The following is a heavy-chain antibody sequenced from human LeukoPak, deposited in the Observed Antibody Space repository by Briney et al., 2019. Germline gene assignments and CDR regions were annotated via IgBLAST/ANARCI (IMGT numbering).Heavy chain of an antibody. CDR2: IDYDGTNT. Sequence: GGSLGLSCEASGFTFSSYWMHWVRQPPGKGLLWVSRIDYDGTNTFYADSVKGRFTVSRDNAKNTLYLQMNSLRAEDTAVYYCARGGVDYWGQGTLVTVSS. CDR1: GFTFSSYW. D-gene: IGHD3-16*01. J-gene: IGHJ4*02. CDR3: ARGGVDY. V-gene: IGHV3-74*01.